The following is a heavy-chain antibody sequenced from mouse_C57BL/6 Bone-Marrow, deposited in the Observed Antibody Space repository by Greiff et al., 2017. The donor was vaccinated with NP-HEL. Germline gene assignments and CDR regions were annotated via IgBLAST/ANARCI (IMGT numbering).Heavy chain of an antibody. CDR2: ISRGSSTI. CDR1: GFTFSDYG. Sequence: VQGVESGGGLVKPGGSLKLSCAASGFTFSDYGMHWVRQAPEKGLEWVAYISRGSSTIYYADTVKGRSTISTDNAKNTLFRQMTSLRSEDTAMYYCARRYRGLYYYAMDYWGQGTSVTVSS. CDR3: ARRYRGLYYYAMDY. V-gene: IGHV5-17*01. J-gene: IGHJ4*01. D-gene: IGHD2-12*01.